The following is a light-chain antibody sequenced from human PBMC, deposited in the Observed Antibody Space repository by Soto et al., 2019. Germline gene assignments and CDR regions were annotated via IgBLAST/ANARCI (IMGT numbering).Light chain of an antibody. Sequence: QSALTQPASVSGSPGQSITISCTGTSSDVGGYTYVSWYQQHPGKAPKLMIYDVSNRPSGVSNRFSGSKSGNTASLTISGLQAEDEADYYCSSYTSSRTLFGGGTKLTVL. CDR1: SSDVGGYTY. V-gene: IGLV2-14*03. CDR3: SSYTSSRTL. J-gene: IGLJ2*01. CDR2: DVS.